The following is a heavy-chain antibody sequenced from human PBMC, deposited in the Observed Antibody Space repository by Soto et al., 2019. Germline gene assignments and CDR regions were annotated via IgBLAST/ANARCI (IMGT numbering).Heavy chain of an antibody. D-gene: IGHD3-10*02. CDR1: GGTFSSYA. CDR3: ARARLRVGPGVFGGYYYYGMDV. J-gene: IGHJ6*02. Sequence: QVQLVQSGAEVKKPGSSVKVSCKASGGTFSSYAISWVRQAPGQGLEWMGGILPIFGTANYAQKFQGRVTITADKSTSTGYMELSSVRSEGTAVYYCARARLRVGPGVFGGYYYYGMDVWGQGTTVTVSS. CDR2: ILPIFGTA. V-gene: IGHV1-69*06.